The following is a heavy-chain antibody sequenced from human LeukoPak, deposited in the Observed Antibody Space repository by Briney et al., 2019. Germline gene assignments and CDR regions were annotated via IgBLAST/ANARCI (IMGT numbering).Heavy chain of an antibody. CDR1: GFTFSIYE. CDR3: ARNTPEDAFDI. CDR2: ISGSGSTI. V-gene: IGHV3-48*03. Sequence: PGGSLRLSCVASGFTFSIYEMSWVRQAPGKGLEWLSYISGSGSTIYYADSVKGRFLISRDTAKNSLYLQMNSLRAEDTAVYYCARNTPEDAFDIWGQGTMVTVSS. J-gene: IGHJ3*02.